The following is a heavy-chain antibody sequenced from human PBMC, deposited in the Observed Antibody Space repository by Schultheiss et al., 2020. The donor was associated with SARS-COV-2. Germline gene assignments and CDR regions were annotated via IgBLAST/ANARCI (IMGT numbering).Heavy chain of an antibody. CDR3: ARGGARYCSSTSCSTDY. Sequence: ASVKVSCKASGYTFTGYYIHWVRQAPGQGLEWMGWINPNSGGTNYAQKFQGRVTMTRDTSISTAYMELSRLRSDDTAVYYCARGGARYCSSTSCSTDYWGQGTLVTVSS. CDR2: INPNSGGT. CDR1: GYTFTGYY. J-gene: IGHJ4*02. V-gene: IGHV1-2*02. D-gene: IGHD2-2*01.